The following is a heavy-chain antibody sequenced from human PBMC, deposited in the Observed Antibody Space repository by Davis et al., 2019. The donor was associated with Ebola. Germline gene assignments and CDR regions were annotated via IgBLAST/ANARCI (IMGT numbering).Heavy chain of an antibody. CDR3: AREGGVGLDY. CDR2: IYHSGST. J-gene: IGHJ4*02. CDR1: DYSISSGYY. V-gene: IGHV4-38-2*02. D-gene: IGHD2-8*01. Sequence: MPSETLSLTCTVSDYSISSGYYWGWIRQPPGKGLGWIGTIYHSGSTYYNPSLESRVTISLDTSKNQFSLKLSSVTAADTAVYYCAREGGVGLDYWGQGTLVTVSS.